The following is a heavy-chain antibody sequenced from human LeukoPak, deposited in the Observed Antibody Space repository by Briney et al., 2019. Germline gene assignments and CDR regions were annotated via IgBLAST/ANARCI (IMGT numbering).Heavy chain of an antibody. Sequence: KTGGSLRLSCAASGFTFSSYSMNWVRQAPGKGLEWVSSISSSSSYIYYADSVKGRFTISRDNAKNSLYLQMNSLRAEDTAVYYCAPDFWSGSPPSPTWGQGTLVTVSS. CDR3: APDFWSGSPPSPT. CDR1: GFTFSSYS. CDR2: ISSSSSYI. V-gene: IGHV3-21*01. D-gene: IGHD3-3*01. J-gene: IGHJ5*02.